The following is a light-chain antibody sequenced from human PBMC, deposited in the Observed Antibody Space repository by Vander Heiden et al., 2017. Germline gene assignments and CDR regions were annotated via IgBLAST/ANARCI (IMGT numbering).Light chain of an antibody. V-gene: IGLV1-51*02. Sequence: QSVLTQPPSVSAAPGKKVTISCSGSISNIESYYVPCHQHLPGTAPNLLIDENNNRPSGIPDRFSGSKSGTSATLGITGLQTGDEADYYCGTWDTSLGAWVFGGGTKVTVL. J-gene: IGLJ3*02. CDR3: GTWDTSLGAWV. CDR1: ISNIESYY. CDR2: ENN.